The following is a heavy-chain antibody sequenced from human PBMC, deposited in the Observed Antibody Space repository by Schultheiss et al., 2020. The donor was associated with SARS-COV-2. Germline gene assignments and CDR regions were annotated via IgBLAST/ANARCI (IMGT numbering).Heavy chain of an antibody. Sequence: GGSLRLSCAASGFTFSNAWMSWVRQAPGKGLEWVGRIKSKTDGGTTDYAAPVKGRFTISRDDSKNTLYLQMNSLKTEDTAVYYCTTDLAPLLLGEQTGRYYFDYWGQGTLVTVSS. CDR2: IKSKTDGGTT. J-gene: IGHJ4*02. D-gene: IGHD2-15*01. CDR3: TTDLAPLLLGEQTGRYYFDY. V-gene: IGHV3-15*01. CDR1: GFTFSNAW.